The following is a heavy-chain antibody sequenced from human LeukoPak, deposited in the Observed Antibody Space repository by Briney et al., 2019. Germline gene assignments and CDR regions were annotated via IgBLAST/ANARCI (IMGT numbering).Heavy chain of an antibody. CDR1: GFTFSSYA. D-gene: IGHD6-6*01. CDR2: ISGSGGST. V-gene: IGHV3-23*01. CDR3: AKGGIYSSSSAHARKFDP. Sequence: GGSLRLSCAASGFTFSSYAMSWVRQAPGKGLGWVSAISGSGGSTYYADSVKGRFTISRDNSKNTLYLQMNSLRAEDTAVYYCAKGGIYSSSSAHARKFDPWGQGTLVTVSS. J-gene: IGHJ5*02.